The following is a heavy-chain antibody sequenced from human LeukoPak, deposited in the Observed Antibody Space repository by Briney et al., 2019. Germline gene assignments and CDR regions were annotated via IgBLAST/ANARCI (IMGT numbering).Heavy chain of an antibody. CDR2: ISGSGGST. J-gene: IGHJ4*02. CDR1: GFTFSSYA. CDR3: ATMGYDFWSGYWPDY. V-gene: IGHV3-23*01. D-gene: IGHD3-3*01. Sequence: GGSLRLSCAASGFTFSSYAMSWVRQAPGKGLEWVSTISGSGGSTDYADSVKGRFTISRYNSKNTLYLQMDSVGAEDTAEYYCATMGYDFWSGYWPDYWGQGTLVTVSS.